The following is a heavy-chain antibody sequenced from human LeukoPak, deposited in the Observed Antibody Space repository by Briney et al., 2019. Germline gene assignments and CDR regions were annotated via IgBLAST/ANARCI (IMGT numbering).Heavy chain of an antibody. CDR2: INPNSGGT. Sequence: ASVKVSCKASGYTFTGYYMHWVRQAPGQGLEWMGWINPNSGGTNYAQKFQGRVTMTRDTSISTAYMELSSLRSEDTAVYYCARGAHYYGSGSFFDPWGQGTLVTVSS. CDR3: ARGAHYYGSGSFFDP. CDR1: GYTFTGYY. V-gene: IGHV1-2*02. D-gene: IGHD3-10*01. J-gene: IGHJ5*02.